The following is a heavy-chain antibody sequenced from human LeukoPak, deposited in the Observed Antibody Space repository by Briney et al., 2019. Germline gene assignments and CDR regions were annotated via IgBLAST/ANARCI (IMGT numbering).Heavy chain of an antibody. J-gene: IGHJ6*03. CDR3: ARDPYSGSYSDYYYYYMDV. CDR1: GFTVNSKY. V-gene: IGHV3-53*01. CDR2: IYSGGST. Sequence: PGGSLRLSCAASGFTVNSKYMSWVRQAPGKGLEWVSVIYSGGSTYYADSVKGRFTISRDNAKNSLYLQLNSLRAEDTAVYYCARDPYSGSYSDYYYYYMDVWGKGTTVTVSS. D-gene: IGHD1-26*01.